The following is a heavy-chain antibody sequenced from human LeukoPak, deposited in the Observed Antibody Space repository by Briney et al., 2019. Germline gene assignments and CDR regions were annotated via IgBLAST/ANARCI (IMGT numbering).Heavy chain of an antibody. CDR3: ARDFYSNYYSYYYMDV. V-gene: IGHV3-7*01. CDR2: IKQDGSEK. D-gene: IGHD4-11*01. Sequence: AGGSLRLSCAASGFTFSSYWMSWVRQAPGKGLEWVANIKQDGSEKCYVDSVKGRFTISRDNAENSLYLQMNSLRAEDTAVYYCARDFYSNYYSYYYMDVWGKGTTVTVSS. CDR1: GFTFSSYW. J-gene: IGHJ6*03.